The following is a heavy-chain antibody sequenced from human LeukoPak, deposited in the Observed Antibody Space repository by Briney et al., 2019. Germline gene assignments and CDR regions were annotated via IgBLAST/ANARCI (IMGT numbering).Heavy chain of an antibody. CDR2: INPIGGST. Sequence: ASVKVSCKASGYTFTSYYMHWVRQAPGQGPEWMGIINPIGGSTSYAQKFQGRVTITRDTSTTTVYMQLSSLRSEDTAVYYCAKCGEPSYEILTGYSRFDYWGQGTLVTVS. V-gene: IGHV1-46*01. CDR1: GYTFTSYY. J-gene: IGHJ4*02. CDR3: AKCGEPSYEILTGYSRFDY. D-gene: IGHD3-9*01.